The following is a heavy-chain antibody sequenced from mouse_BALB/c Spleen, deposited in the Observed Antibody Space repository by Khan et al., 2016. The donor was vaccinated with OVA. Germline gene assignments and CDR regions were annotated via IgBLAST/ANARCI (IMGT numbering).Heavy chain of an antibody. Sequence: QVQLKESGPGLVAPSQSLSITCTISGFSLTNYGVHWVRQPPGKGLEWLVVIWSDGSTTYNSALKSRLTISKDNSKSQVFLKMNSLQTDDTAMYFCARQPYYHYNIMNYGGRGTSDTVS. J-gene: IGHJ4*01. CDR3: ARQPYYHYNIMNY. CDR2: IWSDGST. D-gene: IGHD2-10*01. CDR1: GFSLTNYG. V-gene: IGHV2-6-1*01.